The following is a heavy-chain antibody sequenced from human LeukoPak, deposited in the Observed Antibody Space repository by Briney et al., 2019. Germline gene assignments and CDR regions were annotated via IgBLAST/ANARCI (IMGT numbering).Heavy chain of an antibody. CDR2: IYSGGST. J-gene: IGHJ4*02. V-gene: IGHV3-66*01. D-gene: IGHD4-17*01. CDR1: GFTVSSNY. CDR3: ARDLGTTDQGSY. Sequence: GGSLRLSCAASGFTVSSNYMSWVRQAPGKGLEWVSVIYSGGSTYYADSVKGRFTISRDNSKNTLYLQMNSLRAEDTAVYYCARDLGTTDQGSYWGQGTLVTVSS.